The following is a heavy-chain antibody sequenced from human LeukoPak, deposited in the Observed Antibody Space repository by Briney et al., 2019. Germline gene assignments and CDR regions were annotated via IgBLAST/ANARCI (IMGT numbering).Heavy chain of an antibody. CDR3: ARGGGSGSNGMDV. D-gene: IGHD3-10*01. V-gene: IGHV1-18*04. Sequence: ASVKVSCKASGYTLTGYYMHWVRQAPGQGLEWMGWISGYNGNTNYGQKFQGRVTVTTDKSTSTAYMELRSLRSDDTAVYYCARGGGSGSNGMDVWGQGTTVTVSS. CDR1: GYTLTGYY. J-gene: IGHJ6*02. CDR2: ISGYNGNT.